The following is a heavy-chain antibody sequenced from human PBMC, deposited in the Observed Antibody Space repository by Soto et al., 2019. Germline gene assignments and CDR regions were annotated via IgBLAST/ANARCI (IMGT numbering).Heavy chain of an antibody. V-gene: IGHV3-21*01. Sequence: GGSLRLSCAASGFTFSSYSMNWVRQAPGKGLEWVSSISSSSSYIYYADSVKGRFTISRDNAKNSLYLQMNSLRAEDTAVYYCARDNAGRNRRIDFDYWGQGTLVTVSS. CDR1: GFTFSSYS. CDR3: ARDNAGRNRRIDFDY. D-gene: IGHD2-21*01. J-gene: IGHJ4*02. CDR2: ISSSSSYI.